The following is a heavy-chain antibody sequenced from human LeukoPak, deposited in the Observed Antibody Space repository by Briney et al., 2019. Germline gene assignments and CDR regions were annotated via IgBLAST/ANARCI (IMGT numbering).Heavy chain of an antibody. CDR1: GGSISSSSYY. D-gene: IGHD3-22*01. CDR2: IYYSGIT. J-gene: IGHJ6*02. CDR3: ANDPSGYTYYGMDV. V-gene: IGHV4-39*01. Sequence: PSETLSLTCTVSGGSISSSSYYWGWIRQPPGKGLEWIGSIYYSGITYYNPSLKSRVTISVDTSKNQFSLKLSSVTAADTAVYYCANDPSGYTYYGMDVWGQGTTVTVSS.